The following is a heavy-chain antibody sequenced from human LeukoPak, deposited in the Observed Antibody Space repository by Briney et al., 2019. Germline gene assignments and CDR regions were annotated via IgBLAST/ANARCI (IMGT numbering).Heavy chain of an antibody. D-gene: IGHD3-3*01. V-gene: IGHV3-66*02. J-gene: IGHJ4*02. CDR1: GFTVSSNY. CDR3: ARDPSDFWSGSAFDY. CDR2: IYSGGST. Sequence: GGSLRLSCAASGFTVSSNYMSWVRQAPGKGLEWVSVIYSGGSTYYADSVKGRFTISRDNSKNTLYLQMNSLRAEDTAVYYCARDPSDFWSGSAFDYWGQGTLVTVSS.